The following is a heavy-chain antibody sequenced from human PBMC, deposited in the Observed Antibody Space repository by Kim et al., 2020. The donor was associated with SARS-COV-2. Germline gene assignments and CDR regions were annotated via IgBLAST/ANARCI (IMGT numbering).Heavy chain of an antibody. CDR3: ARGGNWNDAFDY. CDR1: GYTFISYA. J-gene: IGHJ4*02. D-gene: IGHD1-1*01. Sequence: ASVKVSCKASGYTFISYALHWVRQAPGQRLEWMGWISADNDNTKFSQKFQGRVTISRDTSASTVYMEVSSLRSEDTAVYYCARGGNWNDAFDYWGQGTLVTVSS. V-gene: IGHV1-3*01. CDR2: ISADNDNT.